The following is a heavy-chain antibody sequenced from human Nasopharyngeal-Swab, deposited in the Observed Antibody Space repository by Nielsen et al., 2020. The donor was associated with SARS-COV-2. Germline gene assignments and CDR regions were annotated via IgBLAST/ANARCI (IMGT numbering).Heavy chain of an antibody. D-gene: IGHD3-10*01. CDR2: IKQDGSEK. V-gene: IGHV3-7*03. CDR3: TTDSHYGSGSEDAFDI. Sequence: WIRQPPGKGLEWVANIKQDGSEKYYVDSVKGRFTISRDNAKNSLYLQMNSLKTEDTAVYYCTTDSHYGSGSEDAFDIWGQGTMVTVSS. J-gene: IGHJ3*02.